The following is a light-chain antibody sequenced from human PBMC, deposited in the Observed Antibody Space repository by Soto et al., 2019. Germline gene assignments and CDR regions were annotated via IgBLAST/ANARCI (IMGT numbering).Light chain of an antibody. V-gene: IGLV2-23*02. J-gene: IGLJ1*01. CDR3: CSYAGSSIPYV. CDR2: EVS. CDR1: SSDVGSYNL. Sequence: ALTQPASVSGSPGQSITISSTGTSSDVGSYNLVSWYQQHPGKAPKLMIYEVSKRPSGVSNRFSGSKSGNTASLTISGLQAEDEADYYCCSYAGSSIPYVFGTGTKLTVL.